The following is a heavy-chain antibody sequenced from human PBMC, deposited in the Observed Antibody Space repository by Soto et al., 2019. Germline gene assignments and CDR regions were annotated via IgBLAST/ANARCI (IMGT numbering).Heavy chain of an antibody. CDR2: ITSKSNYI. Sequence: EVQLVESGGGLVKPGGSLRLSCAASGFTFSDYSMNWVRQAPGKGLEWVSSITSKSNYIRDADSFKGRFTISRDNANNSLYLQMSSLRADDSAVYYCARDQGPSSSWYSWFDSWGQGTLVTVSS. J-gene: IGHJ5*01. CDR3: ARDQGPSSSWYSWFDS. CDR1: GFTFSDYS. V-gene: IGHV3-21*02. D-gene: IGHD6-13*01.